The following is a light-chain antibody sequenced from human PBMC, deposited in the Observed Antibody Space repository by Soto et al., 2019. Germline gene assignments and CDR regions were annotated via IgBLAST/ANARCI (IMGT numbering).Light chain of an antibody. CDR1: SSNIGDNF. V-gene: IGLV1-47*02. CDR3: AAWDAGLGGV. Sequence: QSVLTQPPSASGTPGQRVTISCSRSSSNIGDNFVSWYQHLPGTAPKLLIYANNQRPSGVPDRFSGSKSGTSASLAISGLRSEDEADYYCAAWDAGLGGVFGGGTKLTVL. J-gene: IGLJ2*01. CDR2: ANN.